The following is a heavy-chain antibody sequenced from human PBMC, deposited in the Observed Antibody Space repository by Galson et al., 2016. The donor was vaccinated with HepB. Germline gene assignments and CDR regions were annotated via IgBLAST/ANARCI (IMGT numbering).Heavy chain of an antibody. Sequence: SVKVSCKASGYTFTRYTMHWVRQAPGQRLEWMGWINAGNGNTKYSQKFQGRVTISRDTSASTGYMELSSLRSEDTAVYYCARERPDIAVAAFDYWGQGTLVTVSS. CDR2: INAGNGNT. J-gene: IGHJ4*02. CDR1: GYTFTRYT. D-gene: IGHD6-19*01. V-gene: IGHV1-3*01. CDR3: ARERPDIAVAAFDY.